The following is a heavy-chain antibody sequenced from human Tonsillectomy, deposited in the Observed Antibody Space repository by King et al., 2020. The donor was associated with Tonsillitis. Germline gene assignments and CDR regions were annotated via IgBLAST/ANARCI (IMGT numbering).Heavy chain of an antibody. CDR2: IGTAGDT. CDR3: ARDNSYYGSGMGFDY. V-gene: IGHV3-13*04. CDR1: GFTFSSYD. J-gene: IGHJ4*02. D-gene: IGHD3-10*01. Sequence: DVQLVESGGGLVQPGGSLRLSCAASGFTFSSYDMHWVRQATGKGLEWVSAIGTAGDTYYPGSVKGRFTISRENAKNSLYLQMNSLRAGDTAVYYCARDNSYYGSGMGFDYWGQGTLVTVSS.